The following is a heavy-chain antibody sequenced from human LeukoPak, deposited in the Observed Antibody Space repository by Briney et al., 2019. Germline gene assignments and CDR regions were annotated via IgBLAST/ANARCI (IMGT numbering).Heavy chain of an antibody. V-gene: IGHV1-8*01. J-gene: IGHJ3*02. CDR2: MNFNSGST. D-gene: IGHD3/OR15-3a*01. CDR3: AKVGLGNTAIHI. CDR1: GYTFPNYD. Sequence: ASVKVSCKASGYTFPNYDINWVRQATGQGLEWMGWMNFNSGSTGYAQKFQGRVTMTRSTAISTVYMELSSLKSEDTAIYYCAKVGLGNTAIHIWGQGTMVTVSS.